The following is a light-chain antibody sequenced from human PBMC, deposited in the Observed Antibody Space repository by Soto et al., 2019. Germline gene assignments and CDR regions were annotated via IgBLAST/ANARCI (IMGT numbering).Light chain of an antibody. J-gene: IGKJ1*01. CDR3: QQYNAWPRT. CDR1: QSVDSD. Sequence: EIVLTQSPGTLSLSPGERATLSCRASQSVDSDHLAWYQQKPGQAPRLLIYGASRRATGIPARFSGSGSGTEFTLTITSLQSEDFAVYYCQQYNAWPRTFGQGTKVDIK. V-gene: IGKV3D-15*01. CDR2: GAS.